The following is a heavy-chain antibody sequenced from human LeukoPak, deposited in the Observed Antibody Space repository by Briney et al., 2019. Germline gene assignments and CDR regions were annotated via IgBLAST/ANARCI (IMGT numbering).Heavy chain of an antibody. D-gene: IGHD6-19*01. J-gene: IGHJ4*02. V-gene: IGHV3-9*01. CDR1: GFTFDDYA. CDR3: AKAVHGGSGWYYYFDY. CDR2: ISWNSGSI. Sequence: GGSLRLSCAASGFTFDDYAMHWVRQAPGKGLEWVSGISWNSGSIGCADSVKGRFTISRDNAKNSLYLQMNSLRAEDTALYYCAKAVHGGSGWYYYFDYWGQGTLVTVSS.